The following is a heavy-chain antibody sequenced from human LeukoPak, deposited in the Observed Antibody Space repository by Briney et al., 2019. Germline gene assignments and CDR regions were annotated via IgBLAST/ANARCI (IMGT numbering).Heavy chain of an antibody. CDR1: GGSISSYY. Sequence: SETLSLTCTVSGGSISSYYWSWIRQPPGKGLEWIRYIYYSGSTDYNPSLKSRVTISVDTSKNQFSLKLSSVTAADTAVYYCARGRMRFGENDYWGQGTLVTVSS. V-gene: IGHV4-59*08. CDR3: ARGRMRFGENDY. J-gene: IGHJ4*02. D-gene: IGHD3-10*01. CDR2: IYYSGST.